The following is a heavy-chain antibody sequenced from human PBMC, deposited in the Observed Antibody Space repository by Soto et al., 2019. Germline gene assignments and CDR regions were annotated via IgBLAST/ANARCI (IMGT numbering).Heavy chain of an antibody. Sequence: TLSLTCTVSGGSISSNYWTWIRQPPGKGLEWIGYVYNSGSTNYNPSLKSRVTISEDTSKSQFSLKVNSMTAADTAVYYCARYRREAVAGYTLDNWGQGILVTVSS. D-gene: IGHD6-13*01. CDR1: GGSISSNY. CDR3: ARYRREAVAGYTLDN. CDR2: VYNSGST. V-gene: IGHV4-59*01. J-gene: IGHJ4*02.